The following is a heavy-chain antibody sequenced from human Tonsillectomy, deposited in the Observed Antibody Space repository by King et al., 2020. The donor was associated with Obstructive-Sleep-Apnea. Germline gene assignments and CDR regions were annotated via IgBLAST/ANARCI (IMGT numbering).Heavy chain of an antibody. CDR1: GGSVSTSNYY. J-gene: IGHJ2*01. CDR3: ARVPTVTFHRWWYFDL. D-gene: IGHD4-17*01. V-gene: IGHV4-39*07. Sequence: QLQQSGPGLVKPSETLSLTCTVSGGSVSTSNYYWGWIRQSPGKGLEWIGNIYYRGSTYYTPSLKSRVTISLDTSKNHFSLKLTAMTAADTAVYYCARVPTVTFHRWWYFDLWGCGTLVTVSS. CDR2: IYYRGST.